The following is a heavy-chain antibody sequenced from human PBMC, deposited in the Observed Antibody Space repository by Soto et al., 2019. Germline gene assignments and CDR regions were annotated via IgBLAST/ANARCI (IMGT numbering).Heavy chain of an antibody. D-gene: IGHD3-10*01. CDR2: IYYSGST. Sequence: PLETLSLTSTVSGGSISSYYWCWIRQPPGKGLEWSGYIYYSGSTNYNPSLKRRVTISVDTSKNQFSLKLSSVTAADTAVYYCARDTYYYGSGSYYRTFDYWGQGALVTVSS. CDR3: ARDTYYYGSGSYYRTFDY. J-gene: IGHJ4*02. V-gene: IGHV4-59*01. CDR1: GGSISSYY.